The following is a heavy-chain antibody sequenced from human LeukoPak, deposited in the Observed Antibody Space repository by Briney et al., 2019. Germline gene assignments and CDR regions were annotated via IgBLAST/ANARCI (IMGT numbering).Heavy chain of an antibody. CDR2: IIPIFGTA. CDR1: GGTFSSYA. V-gene: IGHV1-69*06. CDR3: AREGLDTAMVLDAFDI. J-gene: IGHJ3*02. D-gene: IGHD5-18*01. Sequence: ASVKVSCKASGGTFSSYAISWVRQAPGQGLEWMGGIIPIFGTANYAQEFQGRVTITADKSASTAYMELSSLRSEDTAVYYCAREGLDTAMVLDAFDIWGQGTMVTVSS.